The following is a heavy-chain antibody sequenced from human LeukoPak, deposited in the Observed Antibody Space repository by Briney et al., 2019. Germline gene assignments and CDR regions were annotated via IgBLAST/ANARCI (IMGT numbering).Heavy chain of an antibody. V-gene: IGHV3-48*04. CDR2: ISSSGSTI. J-gene: IGHJ6*04. D-gene: IGHD3-10*02. CDR3: AELGITMIGGV. CDR1: GFTFSSYN. Sequence: GSLRFSCAASGFTFSSYNMNWVRQAPGKGLEWVSYISSSGSTIYYADSVKGRFTISRDNAKNSLYLQMNSLRAEDTAVYYCAELGITMIGGVWGKGTTVTISS.